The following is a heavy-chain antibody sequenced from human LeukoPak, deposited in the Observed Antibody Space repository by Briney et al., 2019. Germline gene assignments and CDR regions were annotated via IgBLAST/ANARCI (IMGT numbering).Heavy chain of an antibody. J-gene: IGHJ4*02. CDR2: INHSGST. CDR1: GGSFSGYY. D-gene: IGHD2-2*01. V-gene: IGHV4-34*01. Sequence: SETLSLTCAVYGGSFSGYYWSWLRQPPGKGLEWIGEINHSGSTNYNPSLTSRVTISVDTSKNQFSLKLSSVTAADTAVYYCARGQWDRFVVVPAAKGARLDYWGQGTLVTVSS. CDR3: ARGQWDRFVVVPAAKGARLDY.